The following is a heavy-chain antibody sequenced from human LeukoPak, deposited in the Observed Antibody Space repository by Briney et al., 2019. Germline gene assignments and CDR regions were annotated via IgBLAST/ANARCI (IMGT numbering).Heavy chain of an antibody. D-gene: IGHD3-10*01. Sequence: SETLSLTCTVSGASISSYYWTWIRQPPGKGLEWLGYIYYSGSTDYNPSLKSRLSISLDTSKSQFSLSLTSVTAADTAVYYCARVFGGGWFDPWGQGTLVTVSS. CDR3: ARVFGGGWFDP. CDR2: IYYSGST. V-gene: IGHV4-59*01. J-gene: IGHJ5*02. CDR1: GASISSYY.